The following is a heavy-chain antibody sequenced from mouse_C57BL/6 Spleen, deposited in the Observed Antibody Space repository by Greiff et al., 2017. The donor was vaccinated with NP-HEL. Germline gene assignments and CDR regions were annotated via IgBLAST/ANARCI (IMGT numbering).Heavy chain of an antibody. CDR1: GYTFTSYW. CDR3: ARPYDYDEKGFAY. V-gene: IGHV1-50*01. J-gene: IGHJ3*01. CDR2: IDPSDSYT. D-gene: IGHD2-4*01. Sequence: QVQLKESGAELVKPGASVKLSCKASGYTFTSYWMQWVKQRPGQGLEWIGEIDPSDSYTNYNQKFKGKATLTVDTSSSTAYMQLSSLTSEDSAVYYCARPYDYDEKGFAYWGQGTLVTVSA.